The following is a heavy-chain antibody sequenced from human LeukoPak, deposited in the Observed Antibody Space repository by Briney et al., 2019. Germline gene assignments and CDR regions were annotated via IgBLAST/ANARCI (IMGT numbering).Heavy chain of an antibody. D-gene: IGHD6-19*01. CDR2: INPNSGGT. J-gene: IGHJ4*02. CDR3: VSSIAARGEYSSGWSFDY. Sequence: ASVKVSCKASGYTFTGYYMHWVRQAPGQGLEWMGWINPNSGGTNYAQKFQGRVTMTRDTSISTAYMELSRLRSDDTAVYYCVSSIAARGEYSSGWSFDYWGQGTLVTVSS. V-gene: IGHV1-2*02. CDR1: GYTFTGYY.